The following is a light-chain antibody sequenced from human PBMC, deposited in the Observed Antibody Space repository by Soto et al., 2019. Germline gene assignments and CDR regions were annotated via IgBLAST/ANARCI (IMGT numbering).Light chain of an antibody. Sequence: DVVMTQSPLSLPVTPGEPASISCRSSQSLLHSNGNNYLDWYLQKPGQSPQLLIYLASNRASRVIDTLSGIGSGTDSILKFSRVEVEDVVLYYCMHSLQTPRMFGQGTKVEIK. CDR1: QSLLHSNGNNY. V-gene: IGKV2-28*01. J-gene: IGKJ1*01. CDR2: LAS. CDR3: MHSLQTPRM.